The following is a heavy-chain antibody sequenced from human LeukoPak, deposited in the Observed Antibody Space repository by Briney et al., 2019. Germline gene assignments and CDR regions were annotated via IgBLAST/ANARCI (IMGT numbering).Heavy chain of an antibody. Sequence: GESLRISCKGSGYSFTSYWISWVRQMPGKGLEWMGRIDPSDSYTNYSPSFHGHVTISADKSISTAYLQWSSLKASDTAMYYCARHVGIDGYNYYFDYWGQGTLVTVSS. D-gene: IGHD5-24*01. V-gene: IGHV5-10-1*01. CDR2: IDPSDSYT. J-gene: IGHJ4*02. CDR3: ARHVGIDGYNYYFDY. CDR1: GYSFTSYW.